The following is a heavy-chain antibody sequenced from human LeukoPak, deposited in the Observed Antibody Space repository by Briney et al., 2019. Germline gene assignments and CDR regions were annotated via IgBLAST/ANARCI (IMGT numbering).Heavy chain of an antibody. D-gene: IGHD6-19*01. Sequence: SQTLSLTCTVSGGSISSGGYYWSWIRQPPGKGLEWIGYIYHSGSTYYNPSLKSRVTISVDRSKNQFSLKLSSVTAADTVVYYCARDSIASGWYIPYFDYWGQGTLVTVSS. V-gene: IGHV4-30-2*01. CDR2: IYHSGST. J-gene: IGHJ4*02. CDR1: GGSISSGGYY. CDR3: ARDSIASGWYIPYFDY.